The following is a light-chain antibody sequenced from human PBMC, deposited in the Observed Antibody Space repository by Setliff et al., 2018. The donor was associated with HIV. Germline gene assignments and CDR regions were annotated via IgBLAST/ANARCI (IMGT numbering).Light chain of an antibody. J-gene: IGLJ1*01. V-gene: IGLV2-8*01. CDR2: EVS. Sequence: QSVLTQPPSASGSPGQSVTISCTGTSSDVGGYNYVSWYQQHPGKAPKLMIYEVSKRPSGVPDRFSGSKSGNTASLTVSGLQAEDEADYYCSSYAGSNNRYVFGTGTKVNV. CDR1: SSDVGGYNY. CDR3: SSYAGSNNRYV.